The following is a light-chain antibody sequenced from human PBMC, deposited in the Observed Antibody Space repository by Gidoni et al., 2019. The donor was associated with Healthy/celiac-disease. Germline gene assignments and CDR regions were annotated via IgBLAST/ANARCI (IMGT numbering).Light chain of an antibody. CDR1: QSVSSN. CDR2: GAS. V-gene: IGKV3-15*01. Sequence: EIVITQSPPTLSVSPGESATLSCRASQSVSSNLAWYQQKPGQAPRLLIYGASTRATGIPARFSGSGSGTEFTLTISSLQSEDFAAYYCQQYNNWPLTFGGGTKVEIK. J-gene: IGKJ4*01. CDR3: QQYNNWPLT.